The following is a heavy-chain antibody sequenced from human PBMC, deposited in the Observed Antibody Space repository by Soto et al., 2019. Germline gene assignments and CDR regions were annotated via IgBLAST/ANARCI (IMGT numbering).Heavy chain of an antibody. CDR2: IIPIFSTA. V-gene: IGHV1-69*13. CDR3: ARRAVYISSGWYYFDY. Sequence: SVKVSCKASGGTFSSHGIHWVRQAPGQGLEWMGGIIPIFSTANYAQKFQGRVTITADESTTTAYMELSSLRSEDTAVYYCARRAVYISSGWYYFDYWGQGTLVTVSS. CDR1: GGTFSSHG. D-gene: IGHD6-19*01. J-gene: IGHJ4*02.